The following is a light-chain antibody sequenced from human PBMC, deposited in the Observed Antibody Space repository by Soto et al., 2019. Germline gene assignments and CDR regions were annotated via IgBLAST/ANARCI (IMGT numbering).Light chain of an antibody. CDR2: GAS. Sequence: EIVLTQSPGSLSLSPGERATLSCRASQSVDSSFFAWYQQKPGQAPRLLIYGASNRATGIPDRFSGRGSGTDFTLTITVLEPEDFAVYDCQQYVSSVTFGQGTKVEIK. CDR3: QQYVSSVT. J-gene: IGKJ1*01. CDR1: QSVDSSF. V-gene: IGKV3-20*01.